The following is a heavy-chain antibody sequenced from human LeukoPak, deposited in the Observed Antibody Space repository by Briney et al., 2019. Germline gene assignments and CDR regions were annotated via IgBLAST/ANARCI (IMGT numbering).Heavy chain of an antibody. CDR1: GFTFSSYA. J-gene: IGHJ4*02. Sequence: GGSLRLSCAASGFTFSSYAMNWVRQAPGKGLEWVSGINIGGSTYYADSVKGRFTISRDNSKNTLYLQMNSLRAEDTAVYYCASVGYCSGGNCYYLEYWGQGTLVTASS. V-gene: IGHV3-23*01. D-gene: IGHD2-15*01. CDR3: ASVGYCSGGNCYYLEY. CDR2: INIGGST.